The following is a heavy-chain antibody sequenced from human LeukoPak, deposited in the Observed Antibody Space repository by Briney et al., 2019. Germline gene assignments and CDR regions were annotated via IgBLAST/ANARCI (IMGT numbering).Heavy chain of an antibody. CDR2: IRSKAYGGTL. Sequence: PGGSLRLSCTVSGFTFDDYAMTWVRQAPGKGLEWVGFIRSKAYGGTLEFAASVKGRFTISRDDPKSIAYLQMKSLKIEDTGVYYCTRHRGGYSGSDFAYWGQGTLVTVSP. V-gene: IGHV3-49*04. CDR1: GFTFDDYA. J-gene: IGHJ4*02. D-gene: IGHD5-12*01. CDR3: TRHRGGYSGSDFAY.